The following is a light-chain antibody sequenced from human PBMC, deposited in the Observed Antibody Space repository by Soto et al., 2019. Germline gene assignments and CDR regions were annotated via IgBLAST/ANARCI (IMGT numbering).Light chain of an antibody. CDR2: DTS. J-gene: IGKJ3*01. CDR3: QQRSNSPFT. V-gene: IGKV3-11*01. CDR1: QTVTKY. Sequence: PGDRATLSCRASQTVTKYLAWYQQKPGQAPRLLIYDTSNRATGIPARFSGSGSGTDFTLTISGLQPDDFAVYFCQQRSNSPFTFGPGTTVDFK.